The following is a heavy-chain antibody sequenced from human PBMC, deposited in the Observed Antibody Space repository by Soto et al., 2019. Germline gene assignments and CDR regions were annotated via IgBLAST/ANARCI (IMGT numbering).Heavy chain of an antibody. Sequence: PGGSLRLSCAASGFTFSSYSMYWVRQAPGKGLEWVSSISTTSTYIYYADSVKGRFTISRDNAKNSLYLQMNSLRAEDTAVYYCARIFWSGTITEYYFDYWGQGALVTVSS. CDR1: GFTFSSYS. J-gene: IGHJ4*02. CDR2: ISTTSTYI. D-gene: IGHD3-3*01. CDR3: ARIFWSGTITEYYFDY. V-gene: IGHV3-21*01.